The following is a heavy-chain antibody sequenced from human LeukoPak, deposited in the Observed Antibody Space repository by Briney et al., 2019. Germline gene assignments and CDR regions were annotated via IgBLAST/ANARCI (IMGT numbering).Heavy chain of an antibody. CDR1: GFTFSSYW. CDR3: VRDPDALDL. D-gene: IGHD2-2*01. V-gene: IGHV3-7*03. CDR2: IKQDGSEK. Sequence: GGSLRLSCAASGFTFSSYWMSWVRQAPGKGLEWVANIKQDGSEKYYVDSVKGRFTISRDNAKNSLYLQMNSLRADDTALYFCVRDPDALDLWGRGTMVIVSS. J-gene: IGHJ5*02.